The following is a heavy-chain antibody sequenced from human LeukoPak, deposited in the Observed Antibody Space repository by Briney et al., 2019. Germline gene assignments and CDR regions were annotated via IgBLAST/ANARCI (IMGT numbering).Heavy chain of an antibody. CDR2: IYSGGST. CDR3: AKDRAVAGKYYYYGMDV. V-gene: IGHV3-53*05. D-gene: IGHD6-19*01. J-gene: IGHJ6*02. CDR1: GFAVSSNY. Sequence: PGGSLRLSCAASGFAVSSNYMSWVRQTPGKGLEWVSVIYSGGSTYYADSVKGRFTISRDKSKNTLDLQMNSLRAEDTAIYYCAKDRAVAGKYYYYGMDVWGQGTTVTVSS.